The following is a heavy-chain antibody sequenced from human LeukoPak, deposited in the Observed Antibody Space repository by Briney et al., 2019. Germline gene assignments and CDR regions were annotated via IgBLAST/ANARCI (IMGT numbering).Heavy chain of an antibody. CDR3: ARASARKYDFWSGYCPY. Sequence: ASVKVSCKASRYTFTSYYMHWVRQAPGQGLEWMGIINPSGGSTSYAQKFQGRVTMTRDTSTSTVYMELSSLRSEDTAVYYCARASARKYDFWSGYCPYWGQGTLVTVSS. CDR2: INPSGGST. CDR1: RYTFTSYY. J-gene: IGHJ4*02. V-gene: IGHV1-46*01. D-gene: IGHD3-3*01.